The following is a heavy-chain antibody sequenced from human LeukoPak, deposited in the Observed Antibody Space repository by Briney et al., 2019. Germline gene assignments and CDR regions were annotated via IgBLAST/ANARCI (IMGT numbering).Heavy chain of an antibody. Sequence: PSETLSLTCAVSGGSISSSNWWSWVRQPPGKGLEWIGEIYHSGSTNYNPSLKSRVTISVDTSKNQFSLKLSSVTAADTAVYYCARLGSNSGSYYRGRGFDYWGQGTLVTVSS. V-gene: IGHV4-4*02. J-gene: IGHJ4*02. CDR2: IYHSGST. D-gene: IGHD3-10*01. CDR1: GGSISSSNW. CDR3: ARLGSNSGSYYRGRGFDY.